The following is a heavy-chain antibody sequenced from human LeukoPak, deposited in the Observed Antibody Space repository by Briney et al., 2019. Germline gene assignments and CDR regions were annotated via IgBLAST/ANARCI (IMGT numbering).Heavy chain of an antibody. CDR2: ISYDGSNK. Sequence: GGSLRLSCAASGFTFSSYAMHWVRQAPGKGLEWVAVISYDGSNKYYADSVKGRFTISRDNAKNSLYLQMNSLRAEDTALYYCAKDRRYSSSWSNGGFDYWGQGTLVTVSS. J-gene: IGHJ4*02. D-gene: IGHD6-13*01. V-gene: IGHV3-30-3*01. CDR1: GFTFSSYA. CDR3: AKDRRYSSSWSNGGFDY.